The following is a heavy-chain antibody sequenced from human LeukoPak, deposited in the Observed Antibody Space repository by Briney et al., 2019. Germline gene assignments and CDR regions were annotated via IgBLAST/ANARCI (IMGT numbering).Heavy chain of an antibody. CDR2: IYTSGRN. Sequence: SETLSLTCTVSGGSISSYYGSWIRQPAGKGLEWIGRIYTSGRNNYNPSLKSRVTMSVDTSKNQFSLKLSSVTAADTAVYYCARDTDYDFWSGYFDYWGQGTLVTVSS. J-gene: IGHJ4*02. V-gene: IGHV4-4*07. D-gene: IGHD3-3*01. CDR3: ARDTDYDFWSGYFDY. CDR1: GGSISSYY.